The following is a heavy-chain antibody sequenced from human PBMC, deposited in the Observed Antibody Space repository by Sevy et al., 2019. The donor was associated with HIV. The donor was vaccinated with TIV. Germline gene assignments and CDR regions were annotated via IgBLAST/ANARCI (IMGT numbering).Heavy chain of an antibody. D-gene: IGHD6-13*01. V-gene: IGHV3-74*01. CDR1: GFTFSNYW. CDR3: VAANSWEDY. CDR2: VNSDGTST. Sequence: QLGGPLRLSCAASGFTFSNYWMHWVRQAPGKGRVWVSRVNSDGTSTIYADSVKGRFTISRDNAKNTLCLQMSSLRAEDTAVYYCVAANSWEDYWGQGTSVIVSS. J-gene: IGHJ4*02.